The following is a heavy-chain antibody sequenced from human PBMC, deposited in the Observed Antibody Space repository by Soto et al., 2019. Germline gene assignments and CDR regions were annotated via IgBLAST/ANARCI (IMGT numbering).Heavy chain of an antibody. D-gene: IGHD5-18*01. CDR3: VHNGYSYQPFRY. CDR1: GFSLTTRRMG. CDR2: IFWHDDE. Sequence: LTCTFWGFSLTTRRMGVGWIRQPPGKALEGLALIFWHDDERYSPSLKSRLTITKDTTKNQVVLTMTNMDPVDTATYYSVHNGYSYQPFRYWGSGPLVS. V-gene: IGHV2-5*01. J-gene: IGHJ4*01.